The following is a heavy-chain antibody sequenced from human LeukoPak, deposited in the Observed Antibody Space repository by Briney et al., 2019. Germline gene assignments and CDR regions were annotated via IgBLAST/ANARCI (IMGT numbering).Heavy chain of an antibody. CDR2: IIPILGIA. J-gene: IGHJ5*02. CDR3: ARGWFDP. CDR1: GRTVSSYA. V-gene: IGHV1-69*04. Sequence: STEVSCKASGRTVSSYAIRWVRQAPGQGLEWMGRIIPILGIANYAQKFQGRVTITADKSTSTAYVELSSLRSEDTAVYYCARGWFDPWGQGTLVTVSS.